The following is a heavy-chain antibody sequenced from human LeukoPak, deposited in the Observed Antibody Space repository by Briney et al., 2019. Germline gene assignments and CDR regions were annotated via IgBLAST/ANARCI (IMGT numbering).Heavy chain of an antibody. J-gene: IGHJ4*02. CDR3: ARAGSGWSFDY. Sequence: SEALSLTCTVSGGSVSTYYWSWIRQPPGKELEWIGYVSHSENTNCNPSLKSRLTMSLDTSKNHFSLRLSSVNAADAAVYCGARAGSGWSFDYWGQGSLVTVSS. CDR2: VSHSENT. CDR1: GGSVSTYY. V-gene: IGHV4-59*02. D-gene: IGHD6-19*01.